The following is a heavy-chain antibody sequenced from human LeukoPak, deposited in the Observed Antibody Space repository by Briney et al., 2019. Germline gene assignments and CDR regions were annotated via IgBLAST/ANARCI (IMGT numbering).Heavy chain of an antibody. CDR2: IIPIFGTA. J-gene: IGHJ6*04. CDR1: GGTFSSYA. CDR3: ARDREGFWSALDV. D-gene: IGHD3-3*01. Sequence: SVKVSCKASGGTFSSYAISWVRQAPGRGLEWMGGIIPIFGTANYAQKFQGRVTITADESTSTAYMELSSLRSEDTAVYYRARDREGFWSALDVWGKGTTVTVSS. V-gene: IGHV1-69*13.